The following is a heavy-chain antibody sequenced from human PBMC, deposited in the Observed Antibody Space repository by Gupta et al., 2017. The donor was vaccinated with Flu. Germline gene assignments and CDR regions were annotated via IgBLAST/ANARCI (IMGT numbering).Heavy chain of an antibody. J-gene: IGHJ3*02. D-gene: IGHD3-22*01. Sequence: EVHLVESGGDLLQPGGSLRLSCAASGFTFSSYWMHWVRQAPGKGLMWVSRISSDGSTTDYADSVKGRFSISRDNAQNTLYLQMNSLRAEDTAVYYCARGETRSYSDRTGYYNDAFHIWGQGTMVTVSS. CDR3: ARGETRSYSDRTGYYNDAFHI. V-gene: IGHV3-74*01. CDR2: ISSDGSTT. CDR1: GFTFSSYW.